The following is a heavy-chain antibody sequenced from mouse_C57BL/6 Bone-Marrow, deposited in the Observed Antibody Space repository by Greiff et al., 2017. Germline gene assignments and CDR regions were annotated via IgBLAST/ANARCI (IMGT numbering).Heavy chain of an antibody. CDR2: IDPSDSYT. Sequence: QVQLQQPGAELVMPGASVKLSCKASGYTFTSYWMHWVKQRPGQGLEWIGEIDPSDSYTNYNQKFKGKSTLTVDKSSSTAYRQLSSLTSEDSSVYYCATSYYYGYFDYWGQGTTLTDSS. J-gene: IGHJ2*01. V-gene: IGHV1-69*01. CDR1: GYTFTSYW. D-gene: IGHD1-1*01. CDR3: ATSYYYGYFDY.